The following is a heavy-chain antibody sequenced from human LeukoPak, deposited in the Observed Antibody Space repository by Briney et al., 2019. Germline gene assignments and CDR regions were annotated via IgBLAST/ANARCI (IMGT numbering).Heavy chain of an antibody. J-gene: IGHJ4*02. D-gene: IGHD5-18*01. Sequence: PLETLSLTCTVSGGSISSYYWSWIRQPPGKGLEWIGYIYYSGSTNYNPSLKSRVTISVDTSKNQFSLKLSSVTAADTAVYYCARRRYSYGLDYWGQGTLVTVSS. V-gene: IGHV4-59*08. CDR2: IYYSGST. CDR1: GGSISSYY. CDR3: ARRRYSYGLDY.